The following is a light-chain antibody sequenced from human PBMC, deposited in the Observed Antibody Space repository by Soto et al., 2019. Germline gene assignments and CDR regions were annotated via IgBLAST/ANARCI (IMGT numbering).Light chain of an antibody. J-gene: IGLJ1*01. CDR3: SSYTSSSTL. Sequence: QSALTQPASVSGSPGQSITISCTGTSSDVGGYNYVSWYQQHPGKAPKLMIYDVSDRPSGVSNRFSGSKSGNTASLTISGLQYEDEADYYCSSYTSSSTLFGTGTKLTVL. V-gene: IGLV2-14*01. CDR1: SSDVGGYNY. CDR2: DVS.